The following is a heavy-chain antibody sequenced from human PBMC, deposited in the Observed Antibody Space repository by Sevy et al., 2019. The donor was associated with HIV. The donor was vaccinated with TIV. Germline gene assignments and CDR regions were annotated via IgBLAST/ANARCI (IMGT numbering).Heavy chain of an antibody. CDR2: INHSGST. J-gene: IGHJ4*02. Sequence: SETLSLTCAVYGGSFSGYYWSWIRHPPGKGLEWIGEINHSGSTNYNPSLKSRVTISVDTSKNQFSLKLSSVTAADTAVYYCASSLDLGSIRLWDQLWPFDYWGQGTLVTVSS. CDR1: GGSFSGYY. D-gene: IGHD2-2*01. CDR3: ASSLDLGSIRLWDQLWPFDY. V-gene: IGHV4-34*01.